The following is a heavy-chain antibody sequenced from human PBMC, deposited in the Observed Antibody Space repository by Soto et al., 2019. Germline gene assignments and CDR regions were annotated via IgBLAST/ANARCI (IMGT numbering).Heavy chain of an antibody. J-gene: IGHJ4*02. CDR2: IYYSGST. CDR1: GGSTNSYF. V-gene: IGHV4-59*01. Sequence: SETLSLTCTVSGGSTNSYFWNWIRQPPGKALEWIGHIYYSGSTNYNPSLKSRVTISIDTSKNQFFLKLTSVTAADTAVYYCARDSDTFGGVIVDYWGQGTLVTVSS. CDR3: ARDSDTFGGVIVDY. D-gene: IGHD3-16*02.